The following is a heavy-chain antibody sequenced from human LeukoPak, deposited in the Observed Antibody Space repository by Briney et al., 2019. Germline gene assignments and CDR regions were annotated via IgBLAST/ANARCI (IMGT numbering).Heavy chain of an antibody. CDR1: GFTFSSYT. CDR3: ATPALGELWPHYSYYYMDV. J-gene: IGHJ6*03. Sequence: GGSLRLSCLASGFTFSSYTMSWVRQAPGKGLEWVSVINGTGRSTYCADSVKGRFTISRDNSKNTLYLQMNSLRAEDTAAYYCATPALGELWPHYSYYYMDVWGKGTAVTVSS. V-gene: IGHV3-23*01. D-gene: IGHD6-19*01. CDR2: INGTGRST.